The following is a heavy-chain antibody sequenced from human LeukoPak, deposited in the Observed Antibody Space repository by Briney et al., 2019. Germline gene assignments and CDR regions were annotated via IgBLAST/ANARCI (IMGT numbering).Heavy chain of an antibody. CDR2: ISGSGGST. V-gene: IGHV3-23*01. CDR1: GFTFSSYA. CDR3: AKADSYGGNSQLFDF. D-gene: IGHD4-23*01. Sequence: PGGSLRLSCAASGFTFSSYAMSWVRQAPGKGLEWVSAISGSGGSTYYADSVKGRFTISRDNSKNTLFLQMNSLAVEDTAVYYCAKADSYGGNSQLFDFWGQGTLVTVSS. J-gene: IGHJ4*02.